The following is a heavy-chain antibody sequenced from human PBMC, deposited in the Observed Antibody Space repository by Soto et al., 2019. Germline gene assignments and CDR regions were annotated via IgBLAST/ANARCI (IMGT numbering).Heavy chain of an antibody. J-gene: IGHJ4*02. CDR2: LDAEDGET. CDR3: ATLPRTIERTPAAIWSFDS. Sequence: ASVKVSCKVSGYSLSDLSIHWERQAPGKGLEWMGGLDAEDGETIYAQKLQGRGTMTEDTSTDTAYIELSSLTSEDTAMYYCATLPRTIERTPAAIWSFDSWGQGTLVTVSS. V-gene: IGHV1-24*01. CDR1: GYSLSDLS. D-gene: IGHD2-2*01.